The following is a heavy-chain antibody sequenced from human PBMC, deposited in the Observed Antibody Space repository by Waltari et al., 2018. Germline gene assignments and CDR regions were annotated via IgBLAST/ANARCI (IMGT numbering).Heavy chain of an antibody. J-gene: IGHJ4*02. Sequence: QLQLQESGPGLVKPSETLSLTCTVSGGSLSSSSYYWGWIRQPPGKGLEWIGRIYYSGSTYYNPSLKSRVTISVDTSKNQFSLKLSSVTAADTAVYYCARAPRGGWELPLDYWGQGTLVTVSS. D-gene: IGHD1-26*01. CDR3: ARAPRGGWELPLDY. CDR1: GGSLSSSSYY. V-gene: IGHV4-39*07. CDR2: IYYSGST.